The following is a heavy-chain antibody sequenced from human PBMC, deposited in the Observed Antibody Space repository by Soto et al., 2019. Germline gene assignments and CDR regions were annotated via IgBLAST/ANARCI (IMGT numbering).Heavy chain of an antibody. V-gene: IGHV1-3*04. D-gene: IGHD1-1*01. CDR3: ARAPWRATVSYWYFDV. J-gene: IGHJ2*01. CDR1: GYTFTDCS. CDR2: INTGHGNT. Sequence: QVQLVQSGAEVKKPGASVKVSCTASGYTFTDCSIHWVRQAPGQGLEWMGWINTGHGNTQYSLKFQDRVTITRESSATTAYMELSSLTSEVTAVYYCARAPWRATVSYWYFDVWGRGTLVTVSS.